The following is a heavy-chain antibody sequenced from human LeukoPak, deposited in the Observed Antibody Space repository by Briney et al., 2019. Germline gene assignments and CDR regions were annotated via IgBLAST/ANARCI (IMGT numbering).Heavy chain of an antibody. CDR2: INHSGST. CDR1: GGSFSGYY. D-gene: IGHD5-18*01. V-gene: IGHV4-34*01. CDR3: ARGPYSYGYSLDY. J-gene: IGHJ4*02. Sequence: PSETLSLTCAVYGGSFSGYYWSWIRQPPGKGLEWIGEINHSGSTNYNPSLKSRVTISVDTSKNQFSLKLSSVTAADTAVYYCARGPYSYGYSLDYWGRGTLVTVSS.